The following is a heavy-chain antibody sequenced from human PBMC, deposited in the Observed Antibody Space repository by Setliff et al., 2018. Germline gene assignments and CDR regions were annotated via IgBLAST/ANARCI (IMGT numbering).Heavy chain of an antibody. CDR3: ARGSSDWDVDY. CDR2: IYPGNADT. Sequence: PGESLKISCKGSGYSFTDYWIAWVRQTPGKGLEWMGTIYPGNADTRYSPSFQGQVTISTDTSINTAFLQWNNLKASDTAIYYCARGSSDWDVDYWGQGTLVTVSS. CDR1: GYSFTDYW. V-gene: IGHV5-51*01. D-gene: IGHD2-2*01. J-gene: IGHJ4*02.